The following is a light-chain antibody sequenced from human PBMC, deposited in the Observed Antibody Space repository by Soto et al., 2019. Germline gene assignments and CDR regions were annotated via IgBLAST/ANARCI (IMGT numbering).Light chain of an antibody. V-gene: IGKV1D-12*01. CDR3: QQANSFPIS. CDR2: GAS. Sequence: DIQMTRSPSSVSASVGDRVTITCRASQGISTWLAWYLQKPGKAPKLLIYGASSLQSGVPSRFSGSGSGTDFTLTISNLQPEDFATYYCQQANSFPISFGQGTRLEIK. CDR1: QGISTW. J-gene: IGKJ5*01.